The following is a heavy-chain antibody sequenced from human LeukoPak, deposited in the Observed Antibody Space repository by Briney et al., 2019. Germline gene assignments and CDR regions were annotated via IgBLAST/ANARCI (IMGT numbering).Heavy chain of an antibody. CDR1: GYTFTGYY. CDR3: ATLTGTTWGFGY. CDR2: INPNSGGT. V-gene: IGHV1-2*02. J-gene: IGHJ4*02. Sequence: ASVKVSCKASGYTFTGYYMHWVRQAPGQGFEWMGWINPNSGGTNYAQKFQGRVTMTRDTSISTAYMELSRLRSDDTAVYYCATLTGTTWGFGYWGQGTLVTVSS. D-gene: IGHD1-7*01.